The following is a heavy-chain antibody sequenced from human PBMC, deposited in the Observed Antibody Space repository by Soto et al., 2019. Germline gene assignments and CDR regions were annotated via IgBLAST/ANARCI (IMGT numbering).Heavy chain of an antibody. V-gene: IGHV3-74*01. J-gene: IGHJ6*04. Sequence: EVQLVESGGGLVQPGGSLRLSCAASGFTLSGRSMHWVRQAPGKGLVWVSGIDTAGTDSTYADSVKGRFTSSRDNAKNMMYIQMNSMRLEDTAVYYCDRGWFGPDVWGKGTTVTVSS. D-gene: IGHD3-10*01. CDR1: GFTLSGRS. CDR3: DRGWFGPDV. CDR2: IDTAGTDS.